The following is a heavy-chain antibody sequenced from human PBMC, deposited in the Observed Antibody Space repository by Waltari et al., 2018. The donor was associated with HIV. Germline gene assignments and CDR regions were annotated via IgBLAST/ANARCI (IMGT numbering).Heavy chain of an antibody. D-gene: IGHD6-25*01. V-gene: IGHV3-7*01. Sequence: EVYLVESGGGLVQPGESLTLSCAASEFTSRDYWMTWVRQGPGKGLEWVANINQYGTEEFYVDSVKGRFTIYRDNARNSLYLEMTNLRADDTAVYYCARGAASFDLWGQGTLVTVSS. J-gene: IGHJ4*02. CDR3: ARGAASFDL. CDR2: INQYGTEE. CDR1: EFTSRDYW.